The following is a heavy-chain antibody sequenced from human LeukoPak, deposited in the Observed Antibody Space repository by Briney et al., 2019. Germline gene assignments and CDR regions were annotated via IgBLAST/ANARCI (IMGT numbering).Heavy chain of an antibody. D-gene: IGHD6-13*01. CDR3: ARDVGIAAAGTFDY. V-gene: IGHV4-30-4*01. Sequence: SETLSLTCTVSGGPISSGDYYWSWIRQPPGKGLEWIGYIYYSGSTYYNPSLKSRVTISVDTSKNQFSLKLSSVTAADTAVYYCARDVGIAAAGTFDYWGQGTLVTVSS. CDR1: GGPISSGDYY. CDR2: IYYSGST. J-gene: IGHJ4*02.